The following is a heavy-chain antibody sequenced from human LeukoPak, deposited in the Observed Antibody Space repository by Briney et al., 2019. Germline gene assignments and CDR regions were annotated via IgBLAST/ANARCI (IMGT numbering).Heavy chain of an antibody. J-gene: IGHJ4*02. Sequence: GGSLRLSRTASAFTFGDYAMSWVRQAPGKGLEWVSFIGSKAYGATTRYAASVRGRFTISRDDSESIAYLQMNSLKVDDTAVYYYTTNRSSPVPNDYWGQGTLVTVSS. V-gene: IGHV3-49*04. CDR2: IGSKAYGATT. CDR1: AFTFGDYA. CDR3: TTNRSSPVPNDY.